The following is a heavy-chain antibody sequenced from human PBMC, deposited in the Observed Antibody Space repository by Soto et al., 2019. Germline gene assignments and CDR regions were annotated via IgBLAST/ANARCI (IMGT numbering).Heavy chain of an antibody. Sequence: PGESLKISCKGSGYSFSSFWIGWVRQMPGKGLEWMGIIYPGDSDIRYSPSFQGQVTISADKSISTAYLQWSSLKASDTAMHYCARHPMHDYGDPNYYYYGMDVWGQGTTVTVSS. CDR1: GYSFSSFW. D-gene: IGHD4-17*01. V-gene: IGHV5-51*01. J-gene: IGHJ6*02. CDR2: IYPGDSDI. CDR3: ARHPMHDYGDPNYYYYGMDV.